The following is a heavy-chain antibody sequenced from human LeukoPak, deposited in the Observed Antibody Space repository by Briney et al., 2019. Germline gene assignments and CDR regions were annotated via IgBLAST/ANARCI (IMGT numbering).Heavy chain of an antibody. CDR2: IIPIFGTA. Sequence: ASVKVSCKASGGTFSSYAISWVRQAPGQGLEWMGGIIPIFGTANYAQQFQSRVTITADESTSTAYMKLSSLRSEDTAVYYCARATLSTRITMVRGVINPDYYYYYGMDVWGQGTTVTVSS. CDR1: GGTFSSYA. CDR3: ARATLSTRITMVRGVINPDYYYYYGMDV. J-gene: IGHJ6*02. V-gene: IGHV1-69*01. D-gene: IGHD3-10*01.